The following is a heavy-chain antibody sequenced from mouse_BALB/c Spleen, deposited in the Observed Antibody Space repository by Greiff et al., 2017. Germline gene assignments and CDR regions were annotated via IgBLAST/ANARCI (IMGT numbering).Heavy chain of an antibody. CDR2: IDPENGDT. V-gene: IGHV14-4*02. D-gene: IGHD2-2*01. CDR3: NAGDVYDAGFAY. CDR1: GFNIKDYY. Sequence: EVQLQQSGAELVRSGASVKLSCTASGFNIKDYYMHWVKQRPEQGLEWIGWIDPENGDTEYAPKFQGKATMTADTSSNTAYLQLSSLTSEDTAVYYCNAGDVYDAGFAYWGQGTLVTVSA. J-gene: IGHJ3*01.